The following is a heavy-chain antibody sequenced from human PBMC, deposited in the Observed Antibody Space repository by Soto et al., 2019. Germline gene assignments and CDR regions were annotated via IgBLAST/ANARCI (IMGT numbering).Heavy chain of an antibody. CDR3: ARWFDP. V-gene: IGHV4-31*03. Sequence: QVQLKESCRGLVKPSQTLSLSCTVSGASISGGGYYWNWIRQYPGKGLEWIGSMFNSGSTHYNPSLKSRATISIDLSKNEYYLKLSSVTAADTAVYYCARWFDPWGQGILVTVSS. J-gene: IGHJ5*02. CDR1: GASISGGGYY. CDR2: MFNSGST.